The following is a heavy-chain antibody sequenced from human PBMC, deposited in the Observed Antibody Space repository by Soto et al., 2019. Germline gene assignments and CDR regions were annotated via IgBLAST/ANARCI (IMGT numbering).Heavy chain of an antibody. CDR2: INHSGST. Sequence: PSETLSLTCAVYGGSFCGYYWTWIRQPPGTGLEWIGEINHSGSTNYNPSLKSRVTISVDTSKNQFSLKLSSVTAADTAVYYCARAIEGFGYGSFDYWGQGTLVTVSS. D-gene: IGHD5-18*01. CDR1: GGSFCGYY. V-gene: IGHV4-34*01. CDR3: ARAIEGFGYGSFDY. J-gene: IGHJ4*02.